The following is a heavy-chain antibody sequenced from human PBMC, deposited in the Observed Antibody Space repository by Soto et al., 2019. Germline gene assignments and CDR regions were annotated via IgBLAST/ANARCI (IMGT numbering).Heavy chain of an antibody. CDR3: ARVIGGRKLFDY. D-gene: IGHD3-16*01. V-gene: IGHV4-59*02. J-gene: IGHJ4*02. CDR1: GASVNNDY. CDR2: ISYSGTI. Sequence: QVQLQESGPGLVKPSETLSLTCTVSGASVNNDYWTWIRQSAGKGLECIGYISYSGTINYNPSFRSRVSMSLDTPKNQFYLRLSSVAAADTAFYYCARVIGGRKLFDYWGQGTLVTVSS.